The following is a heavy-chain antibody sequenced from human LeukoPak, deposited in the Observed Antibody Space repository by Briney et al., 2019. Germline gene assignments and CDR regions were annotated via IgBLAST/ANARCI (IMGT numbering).Heavy chain of an antibody. D-gene: IGHD6-6*01. J-gene: IGHJ5*02. V-gene: IGHV4-34*01. CDR2: INHSGST. CDR3: ARVGYSSSSDWFDP. CDR1: GGSFSGYY. Sequence: SETLSLTCAVYGGSFSGYYWSWIRQPPGKGLEWIGEINHSGSTNYNPSLKSRVTTSVDTSKNQFSLKLSSVTAADTAVYYCARVGYSSSSDWFDPWGQGTLVTVSS.